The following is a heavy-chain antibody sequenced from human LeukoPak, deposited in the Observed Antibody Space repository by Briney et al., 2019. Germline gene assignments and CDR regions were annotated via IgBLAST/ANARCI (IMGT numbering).Heavy chain of an antibody. CDR3: AKDDYDSSGPNYFDY. V-gene: IGHV3-21*01. J-gene: IGHJ4*02. CDR1: GFTFSRYS. CDR2: IGGSSSSI. Sequence: PGGSLRLSCAASGFTFSRYSMNWVRQAPGKGLEWVSSIGGSSSSIYYADSVKGRFTISRDNAKNSVYLQMNSLRAEDTAVYYCAKDDYDSSGPNYFDYWGQGTLVTVSS. D-gene: IGHD3-22*01.